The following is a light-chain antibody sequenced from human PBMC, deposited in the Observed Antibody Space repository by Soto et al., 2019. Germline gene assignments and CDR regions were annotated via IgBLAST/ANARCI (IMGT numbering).Light chain of an antibody. CDR2: DAS. V-gene: IGKV3-20*01. J-gene: IGKJ1*01. CDR3: QQYGSSET. CDR1: QSVSSY. Sequence: EIVLTHSPATLSFSPWERATLSFRASQSVSSYLAWYQQKPGQAPRLLISDASNRATGIPDRFSGSGSGTDFTLTISRLEPEDFAVYYCQQYGSSETFGQGTKVDNK.